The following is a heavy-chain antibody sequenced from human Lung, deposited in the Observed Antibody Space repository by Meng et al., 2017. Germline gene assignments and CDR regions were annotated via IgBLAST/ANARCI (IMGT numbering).Heavy chain of an antibody. V-gene: IGHV4-34*01. CDR1: GGSFSDYY. J-gene: IGHJ4*02. D-gene: IGHD4-11*01. CDR3: ARGPTTMAHDFDY. CDR2: INHSGST. Sequence: QWHLQPWGAGVLKPSETLSLTCVGSGGSFSDYYWSWIRQPPGKGLEWIGEINHSGSTNYNPSLESRATISVDTSQNNLSLKLSSVTAADSAVYYCARGPTTMAHDFDYWGQGTLVTVSS.